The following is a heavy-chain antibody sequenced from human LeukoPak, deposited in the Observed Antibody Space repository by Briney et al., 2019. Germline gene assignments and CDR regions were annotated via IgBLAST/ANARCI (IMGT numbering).Heavy chain of an antibody. D-gene: IGHD3-22*01. CDR2: IYPGDSDT. J-gene: IGHJ6*02. CDR3: AREYDSSGSHYYYGMDV. V-gene: IGHV5-51*01. CDR1: GYSFTSYW. Sequence: GASLKISCKGSGYSFTSYWIGWVRQMPGKGLEWMGIIYPGDSDTRYSPSFQGQVTISADKSISTAYLQWSSLKASDTAMYYCAREYDSSGSHYYYGMDVWGQGTTVTVSS.